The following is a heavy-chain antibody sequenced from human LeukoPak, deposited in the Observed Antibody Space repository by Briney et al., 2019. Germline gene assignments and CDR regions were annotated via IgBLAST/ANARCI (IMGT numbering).Heavy chain of an antibody. CDR1: GFTFSSYS. D-gene: IGHD1-1*01. V-gene: IGHV3-21*01. Sequence: GGSLRLSCAASGFTFSSYSMNWVRQAPGKGLEWVSSISSSSSYIYYADSVKGRFTISRDNAKNSLYLQMNSLRAEDTAVYYCARDWGPGDWNDVDLWGRGTLVTVSS. CDR2: ISSSSSYI. CDR3: ARDWGPGDWNDVDL. J-gene: IGHJ2*01.